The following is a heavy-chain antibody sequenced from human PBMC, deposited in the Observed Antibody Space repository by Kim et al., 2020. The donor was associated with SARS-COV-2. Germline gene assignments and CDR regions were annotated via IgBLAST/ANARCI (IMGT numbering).Heavy chain of an antibody. V-gene: IGHV3-9*01. Sequence: GGSPRLSCAASGFTFGDYAMHWVRQAPGKGLEWVSGISWNSGSIGYADSVKGRFTISRDNAKNSLYLQMNSLRAEDTALYYCAKGHYYDSSGYYPHWGQGTLVTVSS. J-gene: IGHJ4*02. CDR1: GFTFGDYA. CDR2: ISWNSGSI. D-gene: IGHD3-22*01. CDR3: AKGHYYDSSGYYPH.